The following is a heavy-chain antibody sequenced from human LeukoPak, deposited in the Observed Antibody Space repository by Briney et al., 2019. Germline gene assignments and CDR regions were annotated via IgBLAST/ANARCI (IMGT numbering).Heavy chain of an antibody. CDR3: ARGEIVVGSYYYYGMDV. CDR2: IYYSGST. V-gene: IGHV4-59*01. D-gene: IGHD2-21*01. J-gene: IGHJ6*02. CDR1: GGSISSYY. Sequence: PSETLSLTCTVSGGSISSYYWSWIRQPPGKGLEWIGYIYYSGSTKYNPSLKSRVTISVDTSKNQCSLKLSSVTAADTAVYYCARGEIVVGSYYYYGMDVWGQGTTVTVSS.